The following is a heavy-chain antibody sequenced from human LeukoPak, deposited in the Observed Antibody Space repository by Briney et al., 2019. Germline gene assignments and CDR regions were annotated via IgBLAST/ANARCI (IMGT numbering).Heavy chain of an antibody. CDR1: GFTVSSNY. J-gene: IGHJ6*02. Sequence: GGSLRLSCAASGFTVSSNYMSWVRQAPGKGLEWVSVIYSGGSTYYADSVKGRFTISRDNSKNTLYLQMNSLRAEDTAVYYCARHQWLAYYYGMDVWGQGTTVTVSS. D-gene: IGHD6-19*01. V-gene: IGHV3-53*01. CDR3: ARHQWLAYYYGMDV. CDR2: IYSGGST.